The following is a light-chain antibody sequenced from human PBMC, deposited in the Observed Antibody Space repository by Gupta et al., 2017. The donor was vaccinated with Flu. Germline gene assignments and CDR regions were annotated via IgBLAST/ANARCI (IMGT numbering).Light chain of an antibody. Sequence: EIVLTQSPGTLSLSPGERATLSCRASQSVSSGYLAWYQQKPGQAPRLLIYGASSRATGIPDRLSGSGSGTDFTLTISRLEPEDFAMYYCQQYGSSPSWTFGQGTKVEIK. V-gene: IGKV3-20*01. CDR2: GAS. CDR1: QSVSSGY. CDR3: QQYGSSPSWT. J-gene: IGKJ1*01.